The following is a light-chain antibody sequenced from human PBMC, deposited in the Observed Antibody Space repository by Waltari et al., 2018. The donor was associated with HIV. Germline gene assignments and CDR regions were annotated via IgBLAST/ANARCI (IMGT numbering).Light chain of an antibody. V-gene: IGKV3-20*01. Sequence: EIVLTQSPGTLSLSPGERATLSCRASQSVRSSYLAWYPQRVVQAPRLLIYGASSSASCIPDWFSVSWSGTNYTLTITRLEPEDFVVYYCQQYVSSPYTFGQGTKLVIK. J-gene: IGKJ2*01. CDR2: GAS. CDR1: QSVRSSY. CDR3: QQYVSSPYT.